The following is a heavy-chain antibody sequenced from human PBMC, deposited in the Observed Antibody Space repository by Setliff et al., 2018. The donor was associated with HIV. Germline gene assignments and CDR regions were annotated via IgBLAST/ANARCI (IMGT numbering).Heavy chain of an antibody. CDR2: IYYSGST. V-gene: IGHV4-31*03. D-gene: IGHD2-2*01. Sequence: TLSLTCTVSGGSISSGGYYWSWIRQHPGKGLEWIGYIYYSGSTYYNPSLKSRVTMSVDTSKNQFSLKLSSVTAADTAVYYCASVPKERSASYYYYYYMDVWGKGTTVTVSS. CDR3: ASVPKERSASYYYYYYMDV. CDR1: GGSISSGGYY. J-gene: IGHJ6*03.